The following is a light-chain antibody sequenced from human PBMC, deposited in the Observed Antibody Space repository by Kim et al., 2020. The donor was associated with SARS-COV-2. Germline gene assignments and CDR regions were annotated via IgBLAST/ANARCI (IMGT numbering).Light chain of an antibody. Sequence: DIQMTQSPSALSASVGDRVTVTCRASQSVSTWLAWYQQKPGKAPRLLIYKASILETGVPSRFSGSGSGTEFTLTISGLQSDDFATYFCQQNYLYARTFGQGTKVDIK. CDR3: QQNYLYART. CDR2: KAS. V-gene: IGKV1-5*03. CDR1: QSVSTW. J-gene: IGKJ1*01.